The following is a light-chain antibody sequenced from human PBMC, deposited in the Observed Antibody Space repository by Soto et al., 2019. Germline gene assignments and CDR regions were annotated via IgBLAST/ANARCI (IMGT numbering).Light chain of an antibody. CDR1: QSVSSSY. CDR3: HHRGNGIT. J-gene: IGKJ1*01. Sequence: EIVLTQSPGTLSLSPGERATLSCRASQSVSSSYLAWYQQKPGQAPRILIYGASSRATGIPARFSGSGSGTDFTLTISSLEPEDFAVYYCHHRGNGITFGQGTKVDIK. CDR2: GAS. V-gene: IGKV3D-20*02.